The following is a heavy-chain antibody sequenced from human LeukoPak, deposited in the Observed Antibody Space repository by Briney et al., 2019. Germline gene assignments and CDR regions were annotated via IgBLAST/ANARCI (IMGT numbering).Heavy chain of an antibody. V-gene: IGHV4-59*10. CDR1: GGSFSGYY. CDR3: ARDRLEWLSFDY. CDR2: IYTSGST. J-gene: IGHJ4*02. D-gene: IGHD3-3*01. Sequence: PSETLSLTCAVYGGSFSGYYWSWIRQPPGKGLEWIGRIYTSGSTNYNPSLKSRVTISVDTSKNQFSLKLSSVTAADTAVYYCARDRLEWLSFDYWGQGTLVTVSS.